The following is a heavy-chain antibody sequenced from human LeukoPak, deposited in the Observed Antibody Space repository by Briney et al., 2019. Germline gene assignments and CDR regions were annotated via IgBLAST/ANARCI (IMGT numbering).Heavy chain of an antibody. Sequence: PSGTLSLTCAVSGGSISSSNWWSWVRQPPGKGLEWIGEIYHSGSTNYNPSLKSRVTISVDKSKNQFSLRLSSVTAADTAVCYCARRAPRSGYCGGDCYSEYRYWGQGTLVTVSS. CDR3: ARRAPRSGYCGGDCYSEYRY. J-gene: IGHJ4*02. CDR2: IYHSGST. CDR1: GGSISSSNW. V-gene: IGHV4-4*02. D-gene: IGHD2-21*02.